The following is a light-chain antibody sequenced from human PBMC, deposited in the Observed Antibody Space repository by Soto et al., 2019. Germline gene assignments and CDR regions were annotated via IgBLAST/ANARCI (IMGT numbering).Light chain of an antibody. CDR1: QSVLYSSNNENY. CDR2: WAS. V-gene: IGKV4-1*01. J-gene: IGKJ3*01. CDR3: QQYYSTPFT. Sequence: DIVMTQSPDSLAGSLGERATINCKSSQSVLYSSNNENYLAWYQQKPGQPHKLLIYWASTRESGVPDRFSGSGSGTDFTLTISSLQAGDVAVYSCQQYYSTPFTFGPGTKVDIK.